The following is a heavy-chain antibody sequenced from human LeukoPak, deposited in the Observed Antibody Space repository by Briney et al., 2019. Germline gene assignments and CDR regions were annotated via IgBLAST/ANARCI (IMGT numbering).Heavy chain of an antibody. CDR1: GFTFSTSA. J-gene: IGHJ6*03. Sequence: ASVKISCKASGFTFSTSAVQWVRQARGQGLEWMGGIIPIFGTANYAQRFQGRVTITADESTSTAYMELSSLRSEDTAVYYCARAGEVATYYYYMDVWGKGTTVTVSS. D-gene: IGHD5-12*01. CDR3: ARAGEVATYYYYMDV. CDR2: IIPIFGTA. V-gene: IGHV1-69*13.